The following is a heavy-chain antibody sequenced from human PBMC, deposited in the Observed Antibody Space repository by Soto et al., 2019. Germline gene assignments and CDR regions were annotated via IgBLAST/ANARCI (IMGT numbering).Heavy chain of an antibody. Sequence: ASVKVSFKASGYTFTSYFMHWVRQAPGQGLEWMGIINPSGGSTSYAQKFQGRVTMTRDTSTSTVYMELSSLRSEDTAVYYCARERRKGYDFWSGYYNHYYGMDVWGQGTTVTVSS. D-gene: IGHD3-3*01. CDR1: GYTFTSYF. CDR2: INPSGGST. CDR3: ARERRKGYDFWSGYYNHYYGMDV. J-gene: IGHJ6*02. V-gene: IGHV1-46*01.